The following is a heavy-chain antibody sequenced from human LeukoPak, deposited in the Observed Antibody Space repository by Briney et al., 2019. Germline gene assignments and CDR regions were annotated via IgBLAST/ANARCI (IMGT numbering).Heavy chain of an antibody. Sequence: GGSLRLSCADSGFSLSSYSMNSVRQAPGQGLEWISSVSATGTYRYFTDSVRGRFTVSCDSSFSLHLNDLRVEETAVYYCARTAYCSGTGCFVGFGLDLWGQGTTVIVS. J-gene: IGHJ6*02. CDR2: VSATGTYR. CDR1: GFSLSSYS. V-gene: IGHV3-21*06. CDR3: ARTAYCSGTGCFVGFGLDL. D-gene: IGHD2-2*01.